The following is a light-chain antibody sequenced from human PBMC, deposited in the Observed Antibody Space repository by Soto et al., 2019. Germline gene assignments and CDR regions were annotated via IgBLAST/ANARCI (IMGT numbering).Light chain of an antibody. V-gene: IGKV3-15*01. Sequence: EIVMTQSPATLSVSPGERATLSCRASQSVSSNLAWYQQKPGQAPRLLIYGASNRGTGIPVRFSGGGSGTDFTLTISRLEPEDFAVYYCQQYGGSPITFGQGTRLEIK. J-gene: IGKJ5*01. CDR2: GAS. CDR3: QQYGGSPIT. CDR1: QSVSSN.